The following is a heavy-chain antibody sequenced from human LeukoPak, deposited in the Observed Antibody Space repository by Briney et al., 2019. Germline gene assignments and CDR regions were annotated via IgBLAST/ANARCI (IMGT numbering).Heavy chain of an antibody. V-gene: IGHV4-34*01. J-gene: IGHJ5*02. CDR1: GGSLSGYY. CDR2: INHSGST. CDR3: ARPITIYRMVRGDNWFDP. Sequence: PSETLSPTCAVYGGSLSGYYWSWIRQPPGKGLEWIGEINHSGSTNYNPSLKSRVTISVDTSKNQFSLKLSSVTAADTAVYYCARPITIYRMVRGDNWFDPWSQGTLVTVSS. D-gene: IGHD3-10*01.